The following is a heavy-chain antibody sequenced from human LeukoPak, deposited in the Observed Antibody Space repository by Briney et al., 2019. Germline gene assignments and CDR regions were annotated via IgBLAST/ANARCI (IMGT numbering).Heavy chain of an antibody. J-gene: IGHJ4*02. V-gene: IGHV3-23*01. D-gene: IGHD5-12*01. CDR2: ITGGDGDA. Sequence: HTGGSLRLSCAASGFTFVNYGMNWVRQSPGKGLEWVSSITGGDGDAHYADAVQGRFTISRDNSKNTLYLQMNSLRAEDTAIYYCAKDQKTGYSSFDSWGQGTLVTVSS. CDR3: AKDQKTGYSSFDS. CDR1: GFTFVNYG.